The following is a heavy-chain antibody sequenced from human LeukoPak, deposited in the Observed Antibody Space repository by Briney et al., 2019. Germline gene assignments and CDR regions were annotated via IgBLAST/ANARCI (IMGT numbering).Heavy chain of an antibody. J-gene: IGHJ4*02. CDR3: ARRRHTVTGFDY. V-gene: IGHV1-46*01. D-gene: IGHD4-11*01. CDR2: INPSGGST. Sequence: ASVKVSCKASGYTFTSYYMHWVRQAPGQGLEWMGIINPSGGSTSYAQKFQGRVTMTRDTSTSTVYMELSSLRSEDSAVHYCARRRHTVTGFDYWGQGTLVTVSS. CDR1: GYTFTSYY.